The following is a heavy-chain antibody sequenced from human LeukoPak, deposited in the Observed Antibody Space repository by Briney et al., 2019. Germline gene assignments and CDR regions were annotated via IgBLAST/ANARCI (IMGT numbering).Heavy chain of an antibody. CDR2: IYYSGST. V-gene: IGHV4-59*12. CDR1: GGSISSYY. D-gene: IGHD3-3*01. Sequence: PSETLSLTCTVSGGSISSYYWSWIRQPPGKGLEWIGYIYYSGSTNYNPSLKSRVTISVDTSKNQFSLKLSSVTAADTAVYYCARGNDVLRFLEWSPPPQPDFDYWGQGTLVTVSS. J-gene: IGHJ4*02. CDR3: ARGNDVLRFLEWSPPPQPDFDY.